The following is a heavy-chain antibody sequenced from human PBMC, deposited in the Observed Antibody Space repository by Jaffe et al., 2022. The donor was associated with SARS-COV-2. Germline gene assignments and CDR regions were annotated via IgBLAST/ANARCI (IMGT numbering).Heavy chain of an antibody. D-gene: IGHD1-26*01. J-gene: IGHJ5*02. V-gene: IGHV4-39*01. CDR2: IYYSGST. CDR1: GGSISSSSYY. Sequence: QLQLQESGPGLVKPSETLSLTCTVSGGSISSSSYYWGWIRQPPGKGLEWIGSIYYSGSTYYNPSLKSRVTISVDTSKNQFSLKLSSVTAADTAVYYCARCASGSYYPNWFDPWGQGTLVTVSS. CDR3: ARCASGSYYPNWFDP.